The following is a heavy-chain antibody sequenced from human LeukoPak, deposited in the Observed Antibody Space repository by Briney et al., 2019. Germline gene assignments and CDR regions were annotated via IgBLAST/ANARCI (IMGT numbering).Heavy chain of an antibody. Sequence: SETLSLTCTVSGGSISSYYWSWIRQPPGKGLEWIGYIYYSGSTNYNPSLKSRVTISVDTSKNQFSLKLSSVTAADTAVYYCARGNNWNDQFDYWGQGTLVTVSS. J-gene: IGHJ4*02. CDR1: GGSISSYY. V-gene: IGHV4-59*01. D-gene: IGHD1-1*01. CDR2: IYYSGST. CDR3: ARGNNWNDQFDY.